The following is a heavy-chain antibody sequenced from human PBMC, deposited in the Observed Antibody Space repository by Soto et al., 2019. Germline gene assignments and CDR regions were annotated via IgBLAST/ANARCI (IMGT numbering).Heavy chain of an antibody. CDR1: GGSISSGDYY. J-gene: IGHJ4*02. CDR2: IYYSGST. Sequence: SETLSLTCTVSGGSISSGDYYWSWIRQPPGKGLEWIGYIYYSGSTYYNPSLKSRVTISVDTSKNQFSLKLSSVTAADTAVYYCARGGMVRGVIDGFDYWGQGTLVTVSS. V-gene: IGHV4-30-4*02. D-gene: IGHD3-10*01. CDR3: ARGGMVRGVIDGFDY.